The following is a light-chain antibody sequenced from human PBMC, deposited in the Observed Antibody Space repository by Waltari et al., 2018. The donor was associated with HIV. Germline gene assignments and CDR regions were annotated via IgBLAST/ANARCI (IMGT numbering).Light chain of an antibody. Sequence: DIQMTQSPSTLSTSVGDRITITCRASQSIDTWLAWYQQKPVKAPKLLVYRTSSVQSGVPSRFSGSGSGTEFTLTISSLQPDDFATYYCQHYNTSSPWTFGQGTRVDI. CDR3: QHYNTSSPWT. CDR2: RTS. CDR1: QSIDTW. J-gene: IGKJ1*01. V-gene: IGKV1-5*03.